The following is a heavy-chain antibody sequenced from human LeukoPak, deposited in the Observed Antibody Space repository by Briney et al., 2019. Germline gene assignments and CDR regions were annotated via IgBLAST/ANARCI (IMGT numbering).Heavy chain of an antibody. V-gene: IGHV1-24*01. J-gene: IGHJ4*02. D-gene: IGHD5-18*01. Sequence: ASVKVSCKVSGYIVTESPMYWVRQAPGKGLEWVATFDPEDGGKIYAQNFQGRVTMTEDAATNTAYMELGSLRSEDTAVYYCATGGRYSLLDYWGQGTLVTVSS. CDR1: GYIVTESP. CDR2: FDPEDGGK. CDR3: ATGGRYSLLDY.